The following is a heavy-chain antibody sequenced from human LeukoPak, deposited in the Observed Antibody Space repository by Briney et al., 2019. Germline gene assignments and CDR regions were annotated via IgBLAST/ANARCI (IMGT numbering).Heavy chain of an antibody. CDR1: GGSFSGYY. J-gene: IGHJ4*02. D-gene: IGHD3-10*01. Sequence: SETLSLTCAVYGGSFSGYYWSWIRQPPGKGLEWIGEINHSGSTNYNPSLKSRVTISVDTSKSQFSLKLSSVTAADTAVYYCARLLYYYGSGSLSDYWGQGTLVTVSS. CDR3: ARLLYYYGSGSLSDY. CDR2: INHSGST. V-gene: IGHV4-34*01.